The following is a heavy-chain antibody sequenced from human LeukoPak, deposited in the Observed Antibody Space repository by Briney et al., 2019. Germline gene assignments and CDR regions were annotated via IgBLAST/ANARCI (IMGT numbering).Heavy chain of an antibody. CDR3: GREGFIHTFDV. CDR2: IFHSGTT. V-gene: IGHV4-38-2*02. Sequence: SETLSLTCSVSDYSITSGSYWGWIRQPPGKGLEWNGSIFHSGTTYYSPSLKSRATISVDTSKNQFSLRLTSVTAADTAIYYCGREGFIHTFDVCGQGTMVTVSS. CDR1: DYSITSGSY. D-gene: IGHD2-15*01. J-gene: IGHJ3*01.